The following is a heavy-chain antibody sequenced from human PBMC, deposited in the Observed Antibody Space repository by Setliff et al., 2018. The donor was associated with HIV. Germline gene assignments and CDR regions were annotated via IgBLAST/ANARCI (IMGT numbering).Heavy chain of an antibody. CDR3: ARDDDKLFDY. D-gene: IGHD3-22*01. V-gene: IGHV4-61*09. CDR2: IYSTGNT. CDR1: GGTISSGTYY. Sequence: PSETLSLTCTVSGGTISSGTYYWSWIRQPAGKGLEWIGHIYSTGNTSYNSSLKSRVTMSMETSKNQFSLKLTSVTAADTAVYYCARDDDKLFDYWGQGALVTVSS. J-gene: IGHJ4*02.